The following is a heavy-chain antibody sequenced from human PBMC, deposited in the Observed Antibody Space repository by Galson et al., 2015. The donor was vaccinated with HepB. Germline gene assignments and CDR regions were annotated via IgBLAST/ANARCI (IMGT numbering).Heavy chain of an antibody. V-gene: IGHV3-33*08. D-gene: IGHD3-10*01. Sequence: SLRLSCAASGFTFSSYGMHWVRQAPGKGLEWVAVIWYDGSNKYYADSVKGRFTISRDNSKNTLYLQMNSLRAEDTAVYYCARGAYGSGSYLVRNFDYWGQGTLVTVSS. CDR2: IWYDGSNK. CDR3: ARGAYGSGSYLVRNFDY. CDR1: GFTFSSYG. J-gene: IGHJ4*02.